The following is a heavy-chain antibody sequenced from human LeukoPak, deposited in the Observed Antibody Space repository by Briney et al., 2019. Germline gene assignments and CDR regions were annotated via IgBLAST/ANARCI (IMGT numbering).Heavy chain of an antibody. D-gene: IGHD3-22*01. CDR3: ARRGGSVVVTTYFDY. Sequence: PSETLSLTCTVSGGSISSSSYYWGWIRQPPGKGLEWIGSIYYSGSTYYNPSFKSRVTISVDTSKNQFSLKLSSVTAADTAVYYCARRGGSVVVTTYFDYWGQGTLVTVSS. CDR1: GGSISSSSYY. CDR2: IYYSGST. V-gene: IGHV4-39*01. J-gene: IGHJ4*02.